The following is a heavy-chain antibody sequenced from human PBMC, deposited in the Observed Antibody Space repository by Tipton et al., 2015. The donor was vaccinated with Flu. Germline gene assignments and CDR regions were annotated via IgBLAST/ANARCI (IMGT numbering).Heavy chain of an antibody. CDR2: IYYSGST. D-gene: IGHD2-21*02. Sequence: TLSLTCTVSGGSISSSSYYWGWIRQPAGRGLEWIGSIYYSGSTRYNPSLKSRVTISIDTSKNQFYLKLSSVTAADAVVYYCARTDLAYCGGDCYWGQGTIVTVSS. J-gene: IGHJ3*01. CDR1: GGSISSSSYY. CDR3: ARTDLAYCGGDCY. V-gene: IGHV4-39*07.